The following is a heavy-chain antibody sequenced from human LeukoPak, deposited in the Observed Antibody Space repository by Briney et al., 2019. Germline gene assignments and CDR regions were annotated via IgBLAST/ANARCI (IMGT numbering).Heavy chain of an antibody. Sequence: PGGSLRLSCAASGNYWMHWVRQAPGKGLVWVSHINSDGSWTSYADFVKGRFTISKDNAKNTVYLQMNNLRAEDTAVYYCVSFYETYWGRGTLVTVSS. CDR3: VSFYETY. V-gene: IGHV3-74*01. CDR1: GNYW. D-gene: IGHD2-2*01. J-gene: IGHJ4*02. CDR2: INSDGSWT.